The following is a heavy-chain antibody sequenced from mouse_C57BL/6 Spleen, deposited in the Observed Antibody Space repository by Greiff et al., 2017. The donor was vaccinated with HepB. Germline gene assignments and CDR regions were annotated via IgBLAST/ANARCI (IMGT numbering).Heavy chain of an antibody. CDR2: ISYDGSN. CDR3: ARVGDYESLAMDD. V-gene: IGHV3-6*01. D-gene: IGHD2-4*01. Sequence: EVQLQESGPGLVKPSQSLSLTCSVTGYSITSGYYWNWIRQFPGNKLEWMGYISYDGSNHYNPSLKNRISITRYTSKNQFFLKLNSVPTEDTATYYCARVGDYESLAMDDWCQGTSVTVSS. CDR1: GYSITSGYY. J-gene: IGHJ4*01.